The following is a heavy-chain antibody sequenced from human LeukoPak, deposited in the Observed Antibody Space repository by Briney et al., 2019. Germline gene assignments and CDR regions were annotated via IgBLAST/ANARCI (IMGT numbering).Heavy chain of an antibody. J-gene: IGHJ4*02. CDR1: GGTFSSYA. CDR2: IIPIFGTA. Sequence: GASVKVSCKASGGTFSSYAISWVRQAPGQGLEWMGGIIPIFGTASYAQKFQGRVTITTDESTSTAYMELSSLRSEDTAVYYCARDVGGSYPYFDYWGQGTLVTVSS. D-gene: IGHD1-26*01. CDR3: ARDVGGSYPYFDY. V-gene: IGHV1-69*05.